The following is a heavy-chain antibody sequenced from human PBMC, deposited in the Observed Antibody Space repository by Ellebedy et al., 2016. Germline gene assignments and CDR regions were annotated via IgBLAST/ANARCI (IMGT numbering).Heavy chain of an antibody. D-gene: IGHD3-10*01. CDR1: GGSFSGYY. CDR3: ARGLRKVRGVILDY. J-gene: IGHJ4*02. Sequence: GSLRLSXAVYGGSFSGYYWSWIRQPPGKGLEWIGSISYSGSTYYNPSLKSRVTISVDTSKNQFSLKLSSVTAADTAVYYCARGLRKVRGVILDYWGQGTLVTVSS. V-gene: IGHV4-34*01. CDR2: ISYSGST.